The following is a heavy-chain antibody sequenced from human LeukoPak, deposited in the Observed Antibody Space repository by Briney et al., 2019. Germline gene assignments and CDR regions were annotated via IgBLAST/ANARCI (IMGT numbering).Heavy chain of an antibody. CDR1: GGSISNYH. CDR2: IDKSGST. Sequence: PSETLSLTCTVSGGSISNYHWSWIRQPPGKGLEWNGYIDKSGSTNYNPSLRSRVTISVDTSKNQLSLKLSSVTAADTAVYYCARTRYYYNSRSYGAPYYFDYWGQGTLVTVSS. J-gene: IGHJ4*02. CDR3: ARTRYYYNSRSYGAPYYFDY. D-gene: IGHD3-10*01. V-gene: IGHV4-59*08.